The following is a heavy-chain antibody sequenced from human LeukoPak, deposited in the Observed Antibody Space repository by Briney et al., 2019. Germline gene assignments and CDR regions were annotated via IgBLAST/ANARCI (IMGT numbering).Heavy chain of an antibody. CDR3: TRDGDAYNFDY. V-gene: IGHV3-74*01. CDR1: GFTFNTAW. Sequence: GGSLRLSCAASGFTFNTAWMTWVRQAPGKGLEWVSRIKGDGSHTIYADSVKGRSTISRDNAKNTVYLQMNSLRAEDTAVYYCTRDGDAYNFDYWGQGTLVTVSS. J-gene: IGHJ4*02. CDR2: IKGDGSHT. D-gene: IGHD5-24*01.